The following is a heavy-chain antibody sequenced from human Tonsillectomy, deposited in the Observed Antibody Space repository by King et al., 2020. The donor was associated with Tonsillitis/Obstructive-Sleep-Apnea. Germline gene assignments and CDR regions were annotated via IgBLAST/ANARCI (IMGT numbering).Heavy chain of an antibody. Sequence: VQLVESGGGVVQPGRSLRLSCAASGFSFSSYGMHWVRQAPGKGLEWVAVISYDGSNKYYADSVKGRFTISRDNSKNTLYVQMNSLRAEDTAVYYCAKDRGWWLQTFDYWGQGTLVTVSS. CDR2: ISYDGSNK. CDR1: GFSFSSYG. D-gene: IGHD5-12*01. V-gene: IGHV3-30*18. J-gene: IGHJ4*02. CDR3: AKDRGWWLQTFDY.